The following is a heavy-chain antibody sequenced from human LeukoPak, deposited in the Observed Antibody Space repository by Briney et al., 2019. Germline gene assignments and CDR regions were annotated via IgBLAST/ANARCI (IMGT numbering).Heavy chain of an antibody. CDR1: GGSISSYY. CDR3: ARGTGGLFDY. V-gene: IGHV4-34*01. D-gene: IGHD1-14*01. CDR2: INHSGST. Sequence: SETLSLTCTVSGGSISSYYWSWIRQPPGKGLEWIGEINHSGSTNYNPSLKSRVTISVDTSKNQFSLKLSSVTAADTAVYYRARGTGGLFDYWGQGTLVTVSS. J-gene: IGHJ4*02.